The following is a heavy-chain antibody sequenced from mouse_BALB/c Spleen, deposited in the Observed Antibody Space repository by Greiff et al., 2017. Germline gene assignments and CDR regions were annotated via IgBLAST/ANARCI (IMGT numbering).Heavy chain of an antibody. CDR1: GYTFTSYW. CDR3: ARGVMVKDWFAY. CDR2: INPSTGYT. Sequence: VKLQESGAELAKPGASVKMSCKASGYTFTSYWMHWVKQRPGQGLEWIGYINPSTGYTEYNQKFKDKATLTADKSSSTAYMQLSSLTSEDSAVYYCARGVMVKDWFAYWGQGTLVTVSA. V-gene: IGHV1-7*01. J-gene: IGHJ3*01. D-gene: IGHD2-2*01.